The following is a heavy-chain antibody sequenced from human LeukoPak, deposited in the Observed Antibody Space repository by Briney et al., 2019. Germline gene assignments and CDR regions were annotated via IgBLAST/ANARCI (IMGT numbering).Heavy chain of an antibody. J-gene: IGHJ3*02. CDR3: AKVTEYSSSWYLGAFDI. Sequence: PGGSLRLSCAASGFTFDDYAMHWVRQAPGKGLEWVSGISWNSGSIGYADSVKGRFTISRDNAKNSLYLQMNSLRAEDTALYYCAKVTEYSSSWYLGAFDIWGQGTMVTVSS. CDR1: GFTFDDYA. V-gene: IGHV3-9*01. D-gene: IGHD6-13*01. CDR2: ISWNSGSI.